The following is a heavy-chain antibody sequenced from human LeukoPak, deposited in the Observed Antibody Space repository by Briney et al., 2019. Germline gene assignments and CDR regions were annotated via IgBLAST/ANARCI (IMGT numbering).Heavy chain of an antibody. Sequence: GSSVTLSFKASGGTFISYAISWVRQAPGQGLEWMGRIIPILSIANYAQKFQGRVTITADKSTSTAYMELSSLRSEDTSVSSCARIDEDRYSYGFPRDYWGQGTLVTVSS. CDR3: ARIDEDRYSYGFPRDY. V-gene: IGHV1-69*04. CDR1: GGTFISYA. D-gene: IGHD5-18*01. CDR2: IIPILSIA. J-gene: IGHJ4*02.